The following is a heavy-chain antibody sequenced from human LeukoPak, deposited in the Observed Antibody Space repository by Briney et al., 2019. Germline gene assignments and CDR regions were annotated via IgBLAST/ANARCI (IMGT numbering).Heavy chain of an antibody. Sequence: PSETLSLTCAVYGGSFSGYYWSWIRQPPGKGLEWIGEINHSGSTNYNPSLKSRVTISVDTSENQFSLKLSSVTAADTAVYYCARILNWVTTDDYWGQGTLVTVSS. CDR1: GGSFSGYY. CDR3: ARILNWVTTDDY. D-gene: IGHD4-17*01. V-gene: IGHV4-34*01. CDR2: INHSGST. J-gene: IGHJ4*02.